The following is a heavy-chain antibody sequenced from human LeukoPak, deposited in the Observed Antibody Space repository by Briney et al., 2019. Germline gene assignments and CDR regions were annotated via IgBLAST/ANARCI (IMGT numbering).Heavy chain of an antibody. CDR1: GFTFSSYW. Sequence: GGSLRLSCAASGFTFSSYWMSWVRQAPGKGLEWVAVISYDGSNKYYADSVKGRFTISRDNSKNTLYLQMNSLRAEDTAVYYCAKDSELWFGEFYWGQGTLVTVSS. V-gene: IGHV3-30*18. CDR3: AKDSELWFGEFY. CDR2: ISYDGSNK. D-gene: IGHD3-10*01. J-gene: IGHJ4*02.